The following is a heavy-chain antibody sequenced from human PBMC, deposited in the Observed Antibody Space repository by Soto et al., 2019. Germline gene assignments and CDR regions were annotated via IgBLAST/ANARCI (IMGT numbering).Heavy chain of an antibody. D-gene: IGHD3-22*01. CDR1: GFTFSGYA. V-gene: IGHV3-23*03. CDR2: ILSGGNST. Sequence: PGGSLRLSCAASGFTFSGYAMSWVRQAPGKGLEWVSVILSGGNSTYYADSVKGRFTISRDNSKNSLYLQMNSLRAEDTAVYFCARGDYYDTSGPFSDAFDIWGQGTMVTVSS. CDR3: ARGDYYDTSGPFSDAFDI. J-gene: IGHJ3*02.